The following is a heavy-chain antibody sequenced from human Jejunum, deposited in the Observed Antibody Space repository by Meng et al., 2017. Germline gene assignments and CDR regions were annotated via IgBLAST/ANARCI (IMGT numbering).Heavy chain of an antibody. D-gene: IGHD3-22*01. CDR3: ARDESRLLRS. CDR1: GDSVSSNSAA. CDR2: TYYRSKWYS. Sequence: QVQLKPSGPGLVKPSRTLHLTCAISGDSVSSNSAAWNWIRQSPSRGLEWLGRTYYRSKWYSDYAVSVKSRITINTDTSKNQLSLQLNSVTPEDTAVYYCARDESRLLRSWGQGTLVTVSS. V-gene: IGHV6-1*01. J-gene: IGHJ5*02.